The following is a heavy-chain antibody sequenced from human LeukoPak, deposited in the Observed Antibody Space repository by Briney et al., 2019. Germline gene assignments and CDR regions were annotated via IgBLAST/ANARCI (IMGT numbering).Heavy chain of an antibody. J-gene: IGHJ6*03. CDR2: ISSSSSYI. CDR3: ARDLDFWSGYLYRDYYMDV. Sequence: GGSLRLSCAASGFTFSSYSMNWVRQAPGKGLEWVTSISSSSSYIYYADSVKGRFTISRDNAKNSLYLQMNSLGAEDTAVYYCARDLDFWSGYLYRDYYMDVWGKGTTVTVSS. D-gene: IGHD3-3*01. CDR1: GFTFSSYS. V-gene: IGHV3-21*01.